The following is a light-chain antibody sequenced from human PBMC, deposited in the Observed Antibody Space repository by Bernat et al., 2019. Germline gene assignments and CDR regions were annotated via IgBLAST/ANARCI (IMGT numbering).Light chain of an antibody. CDR1: QSVSSIY. V-gene: IGKV3-20*01. Sequence: EIVLTQSPGTLSLSPGETATLSCRASQSVSSIYLAWYQQKPGQAPRLLMYGTSSRATGIPDRFSGSVSGTDFTLTISRLEPEDFAVYYCQVYDNSPPAYTFGQGTKLEIQ. CDR3: QVYDNSPPAYT. CDR2: GTS. J-gene: IGKJ2*01.